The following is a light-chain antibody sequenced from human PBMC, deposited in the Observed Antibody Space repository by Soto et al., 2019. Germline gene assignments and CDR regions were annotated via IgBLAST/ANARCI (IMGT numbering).Light chain of an antibody. V-gene: IGLV2-23*01. Sequence: QSALTQPASVSGSPGQSITISCTGTSSDVGSYNFVSWYQQHPGKAPKLMIYEGSKRPSGVSNRFTGSKSGNTASLTISGLQAEDEAYYYCCSYAGSSVFGGGTKLTVL. J-gene: IGLJ2*01. CDR2: EGS. CDR1: SSDVGSYNF. CDR3: CSYAGSSV.